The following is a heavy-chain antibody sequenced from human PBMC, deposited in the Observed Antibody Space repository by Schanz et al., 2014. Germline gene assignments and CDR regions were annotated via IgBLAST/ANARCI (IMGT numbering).Heavy chain of an antibody. D-gene: IGHD3-10*01. CDR3: ARGDMVRGVAGRWSYYGMDV. CDR1: GGSFNSYH. J-gene: IGHJ6*02. CDR2: INHSGST. Sequence: QVQLQQWGAGLLKPSETLSLTCAVYGGSFNSYHCSWIRQFSGKGLEWIGDINHSGSTNYNPSLKSRVSISVDTPKNQFSLKLSSVTAADTAVYYCARGDMVRGVAGRWSYYGMDVWGQGTTVTVSS. V-gene: IGHV4-34*01.